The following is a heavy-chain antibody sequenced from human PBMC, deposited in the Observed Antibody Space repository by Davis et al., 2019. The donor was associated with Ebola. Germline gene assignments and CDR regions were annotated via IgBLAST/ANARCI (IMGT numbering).Heavy chain of an antibody. CDR1: GDSVFGKNGA. CDR2: TYYTSRWYN. V-gene: IGHV6-1*01. CDR3: ARGWLRGGLDV. J-gene: IGHJ6*04. Sequence: HSQTLSLTSVLPGDSVFGKNGAWNWIRHSPSRGLEWLGRTYYTSRWYNDYALSVKSRITINPDTSKNQFSLHLNSVTPEDTALYYCARGWLRGGLDVWGEGTTVTVSS. D-gene: IGHD5-18*01.